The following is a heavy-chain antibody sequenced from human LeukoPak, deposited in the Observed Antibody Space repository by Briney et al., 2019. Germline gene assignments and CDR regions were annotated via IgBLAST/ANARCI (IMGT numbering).Heavy chain of an antibody. Sequence: PGGSLRLSCAASGFIVCSNYMCWVSQAPGKGLEWVSVTYSGGSTYYADSVKGRFTISRDNSKNTLYLQMNSLRAEDTAVYYCARWNGSGRLRNYYYYYMDVWGTGTTVTVSS. J-gene: IGHJ6*03. V-gene: IGHV3-53*01. D-gene: IGHD6-19*01. CDR2: TYSGGST. CDR3: ARWNGSGRLRNYYYYYMDV. CDR1: GFIVCSNY.